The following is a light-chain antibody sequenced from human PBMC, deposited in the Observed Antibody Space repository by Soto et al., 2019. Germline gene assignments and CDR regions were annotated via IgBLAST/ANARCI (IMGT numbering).Light chain of an antibody. CDR3: QQLNSYTIT. V-gene: IGKV1-9*01. Sequence: DIHITQSPSTLSASVVDRVTITCRASQSISSWLAWYQQKQGKAPKLLMYAASTLQSGVPSRFSGSVSGTEGTITISSLKKEDGSTYYCQQLNSYTITFGQGTRLEIK. CDR2: AAS. J-gene: IGKJ5*01. CDR1: QSISSW.